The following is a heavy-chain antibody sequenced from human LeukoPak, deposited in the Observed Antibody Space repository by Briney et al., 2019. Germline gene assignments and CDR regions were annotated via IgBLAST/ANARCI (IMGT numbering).Heavy chain of an antibody. J-gene: IGHJ6*03. Sequence: PGGSLRLSCAASGFTFSSYWMSWVRQAPGKRLEWVANIKQDGSEKYYVDPVKGRFTISRDSAKNSLYLQMNSLRAEDTAVYYCAREYGYYSGYYYYYMDVWGKGTTVTVSS. CDR2: IKQDGSEK. D-gene: IGHD3-3*01. V-gene: IGHV3-7*01. CDR3: AREYGYYSGYYYYYMDV. CDR1: GFTFSSYW.